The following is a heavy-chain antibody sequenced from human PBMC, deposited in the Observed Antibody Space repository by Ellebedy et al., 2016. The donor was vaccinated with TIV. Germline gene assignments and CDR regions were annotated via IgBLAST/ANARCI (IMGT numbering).Heavy chain of an antibody. Sequence: SETLSLTXTVSGGSISSGGYYWSWIRQHPGKGLEWIGYIYYSGSTCYNPSLKSRVTISVDTSKNQFSLKLSSVTAAGTAVYYCARGGGPGDFWSGYPAIYYYYYYMDVWGKGTTVTVSS. D-gene: IGHD3-3*01. CDR2: IYYSGST. CDR3: ARGGGPGDFWSGYPAIYYYYYYMDV. J-gene: IGHJ6*03. CDR1: GGSISSGGYY. V-gene: IGHV4-31*03.